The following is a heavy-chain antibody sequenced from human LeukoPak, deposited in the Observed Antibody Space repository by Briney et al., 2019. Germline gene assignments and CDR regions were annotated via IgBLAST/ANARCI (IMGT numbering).Heavy chain of an antibody. CDR3: AALNPSIAARPSPD. V-gene: IGHV1-58*02. J-gene: IGHJ4*02. Sequence: SVKVSCKASGFTFTSSAMQWVRQARGQRLEWIGWIVVGSGNANYAQKFQERVTITRDMSTSTAYMELSSLRSEDTAVYYCAALNPSIAARPSPDWGQGTLVTVSS. D-gene: IGHD6-6*01. CDR2: IVVGSGNA. CDR1: GFTFTSSA.